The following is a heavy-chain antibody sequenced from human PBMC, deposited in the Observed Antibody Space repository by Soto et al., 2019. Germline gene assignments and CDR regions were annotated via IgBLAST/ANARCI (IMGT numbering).Heavy chain of an antibody. CDR1: GFTFSGSA. V-gene: IGHV3-73*01. CDR2: IRSKANSYAT. Sequence: EVQLVESGGGLVQPGGSLKLSCAASGFTFSGSAMHWVRQASGKGLEWVGRIRSKANSYATAYAASVKGRFTISRDDSKNTAYLQMNSLKTEDTAVYYCTRRDGDHCISTSCYSPPHGMDVWGQGTTVTVSS. CDR3: TRRDGDHCISTSCYSPPHGMDV. D-gene: IGHD2-2*01. J-gene: IGHJ6*02.